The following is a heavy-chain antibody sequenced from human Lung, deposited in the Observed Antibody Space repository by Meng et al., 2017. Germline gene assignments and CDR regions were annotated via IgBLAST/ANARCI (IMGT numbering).Heavy chain of an antibody. D-gene: IGHD3-10*01. V-gene: IGHV1-2*06. CDR1: GYTFTDYY. Sequence: ASVKVSCKASGYTFTDYYVHWVRRAPGQGLQWMGRINPNNGGTNSAQTFQGRVTMTRDTSINTAYMELSRLTSDDTAVYYCARSGESGSGNYLVPRGQGTLVTVSS. CDR2: INPNNGGT. J-gene: IGHJ5*02. CDR3: ARSGESGSGNYLVP.